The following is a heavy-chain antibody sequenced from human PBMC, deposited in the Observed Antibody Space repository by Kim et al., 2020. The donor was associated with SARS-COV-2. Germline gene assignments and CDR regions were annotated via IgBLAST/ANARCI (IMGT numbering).Heavy chain of an antibody. J-gene: IGHJ6*02. D-gene: IGHD6-19*01. V-gene: IGHV3-30-3*01. CDR2: IAYDGTNK. CDR1: GFTFRNYD. CDR3: AAELAQWRASRYFYGMDV. Sequence: GGSLRLSCAASGFTFRNYDIHWVRQAPGKGPEWVSVIAYDGTNKYYADAVKGRFTISRDNCKDTLYLHMNSLRIDDTGLYYCAAELAQWRASRYFYGMDVGGRGTTVPVSS.